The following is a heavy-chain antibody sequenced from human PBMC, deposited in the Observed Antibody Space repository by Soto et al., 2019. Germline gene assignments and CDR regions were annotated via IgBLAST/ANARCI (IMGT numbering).Heavy chain of an antibody. CDR2: IYHSGST. CDR1: GGSIGSGGNS. Sequence: SETLSLTCAVSGGSIGSGGNSWSWIRQPPGKGLELIGYIYHSGSTYYNPSLKSRVTISVDRSKNQFSLKLSSVTAADTAVYYCARAASNYGSDAFDIWGQGTMVTVSS. V-gene: IGHV4-30-2*01. D-gene: IGHD3-10*01. J-gene: IGHJ3*02. CDR3: ARAASNYGSDAFDI.